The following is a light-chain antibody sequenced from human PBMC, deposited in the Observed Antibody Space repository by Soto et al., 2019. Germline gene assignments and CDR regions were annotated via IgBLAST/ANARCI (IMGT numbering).Light chain of an antibody. J-gene: IGKJ1*01. CDR3: QQYDNLPRST. V-gene: IGKV1-33*01. CDR2: DAS. Sequence: DIQMTQSPSSLSASVGDRVTITCQASQDISNYLNWYQQKPGKAPKHLIYDASNLETGVPSRFSGSGSGTDFTFTISSLQPEDIATYYCQQYDNLPRSTFGQGTKVEIK. CDR1: QDISNY.